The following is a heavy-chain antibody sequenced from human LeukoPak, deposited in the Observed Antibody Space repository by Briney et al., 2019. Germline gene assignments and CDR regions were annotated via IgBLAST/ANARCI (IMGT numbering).Heavy chain of an antibody. D-gene: IGHD3-10*01. Sequence: GGSLRLSCAASGFTFGHYAMTWVRQAPGKGLEWVSGISGSDGGTYYAAFVKGRFTISRDNSKNTLYLQLSSLRAEDTAVYYCAKVRFGPRSGYHMDVWGKGTSVTVSS. CDR3: AKVRFGPRSGYHMDV. J-gene: IGHJ6*03. CDR1: GFTFGHYA. CDR2: ISGSDGGT. V-gene: IGHV3-23*01.